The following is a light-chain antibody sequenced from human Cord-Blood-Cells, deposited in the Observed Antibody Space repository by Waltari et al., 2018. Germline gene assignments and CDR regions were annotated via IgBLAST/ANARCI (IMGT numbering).Light chain of an antibody. V-gene: IGKV6-21*02. Sequence: EIVLTQSPDFQSVTPKEKVTITCRASQSIDSSLHWYQPEPDQSPKLLIKYASHSIAGFPSMFSGIGSRTDFTLTINRLEAEDAATYYCHHISSLPYTFGQGTNLEIK. CDR2: YAS. CDR1: QSIDSS. CDR3: HHISSLPYT. J-gene: IGKJ2*01.